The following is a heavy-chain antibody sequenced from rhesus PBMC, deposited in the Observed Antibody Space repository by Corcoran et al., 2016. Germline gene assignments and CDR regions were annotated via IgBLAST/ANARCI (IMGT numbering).Heavy chain of an antibody. V-gene: IGHV4-122*02. CDR3: ARGRSYSGSYYY. D-gene: IGHD3-16*01. CDR2: ISYSGST. Sequence: QVQLQESGPGLVKPSETLSLTCAVSGGSISSSYYSWSWIRPAPGKGLEWIGYISYSGSTSYNPSLKSRVTISRDTSKNQFSLKLSSVTAADTAVYYCARGRSYSGSYYYWGQGVLVTVSS. CDR1: GGSISSSYYS. J-gene: IGHJ4*01.